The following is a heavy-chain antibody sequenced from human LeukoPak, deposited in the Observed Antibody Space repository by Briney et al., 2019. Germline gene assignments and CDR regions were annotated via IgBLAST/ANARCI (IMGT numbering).Heavy chain of an antibody. CDR2: ISSSSSTI. CDR3: ATITPESGILLWFGESLNAFDI. Sequence: GGSLRLSCAASGFTFSSYSMNWVRQAPGEGLEWVSYISSSSSTIYYADSVKGRFTISRDNAKNSLYLQMNSLRAEDTAVYYCATITPESGILLWFGESLNAFDIWGQGTMVTVSS. J-gene: IGHJ3*02. CDR1: GFTFSSYS. D-gene: IGHD3-10*01. V-gene: IGHV3-48*01.